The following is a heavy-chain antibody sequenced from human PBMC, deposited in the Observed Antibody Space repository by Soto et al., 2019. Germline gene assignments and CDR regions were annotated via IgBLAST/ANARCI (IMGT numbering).Heavy chain of an antibody. CDR2: IIPIFGTA. Sequence: QVQLVQSGAEVKKPGSSVKVSCKASGGTFSSYAISWVRQAPGQGLEWMGGIIPIFGTANYAQKFQGRVTITEDESTSTAYMELSSLRSEATAVYYCARDWWTSRGEYYYYGMDVWGQGTTVTVSS. CDR3: ARDWWTSRGEYYYYGMDV. J-gene: IGHJ6*02. D-gene: IGHD2-15*01. CDR1: GGTFSSYA. V-gene: IGHV1-69*01.